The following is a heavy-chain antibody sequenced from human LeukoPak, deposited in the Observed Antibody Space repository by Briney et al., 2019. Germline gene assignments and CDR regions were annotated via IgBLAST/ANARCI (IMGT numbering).Heavy chain of an antibody. D-gene: IGHD5-24*01. CDR2: IYHSGST. CDR3: ATSITQTYNWFDP. Sequence: PSETLSLTCTVSGYSISSGYYWGWIRQPPGKGLEWIGSIYHSGSTYYNPSLKSRVTISVDTSKNQFSLKLSSVTAADTAVYYCATSITQTYNWFDPWGQGTLVTVSS. CDR1: GYSISSGYY. V-gene: IGHV4-38-2*02. J-gene: IGHJ5*02.